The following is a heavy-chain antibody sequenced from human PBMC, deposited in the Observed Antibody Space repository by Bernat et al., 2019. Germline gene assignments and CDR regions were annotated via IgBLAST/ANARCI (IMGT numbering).Heavy chain of an antibody. CDR1: GFSFSSYA. CDR3: AKLMGAGYYFGMDV. CDR2: ISGSGDST. D-gene: IGHD2-8*01. J-gene: IGHJ6*02. V-gene: IGHV3-23*01. Sequence: EVRVLESGGGFLQPGGSLRLSCAASGFSFSSYAMSWVRQAPGQGLECVSTISGSGDSTFYANSVRGRFTISRDNSKNTVYLQMNSLRAEDTTVYYCAKLMGAGYYFGMDVWGQGTTVTVSS.